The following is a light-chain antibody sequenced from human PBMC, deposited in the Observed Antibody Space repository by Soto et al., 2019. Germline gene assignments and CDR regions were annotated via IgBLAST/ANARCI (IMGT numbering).Light chain of an antibody. Sequence: IGLTQSPGTLSLSPGERATLSCRAIQSVSSSSLAWYQQRPGQAPRLLIYGTSSRATGIPDRFSGSGSGTDFTLTISRLEPEDFAVYFCQRYGSSPLITFGQGTRLENK. CDR1: QSVSSSS. V-gene: IGKV3-20*01. J-gene: IGKJ5*01. CDR3: QRYGSSPLIT. CDR2: GTS.